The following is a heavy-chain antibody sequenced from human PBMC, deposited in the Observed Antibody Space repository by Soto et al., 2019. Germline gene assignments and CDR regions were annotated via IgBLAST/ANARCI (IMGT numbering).Heavy chain of an antibody. V-gene: IGHV4-30-4*01. CDR2: IYYSGST. CDR1: GGSISSGDYY. CDR3: ARVWSSSWPFDY. J-gene: IGHJ4*02. D-gene: IGHD6-13*01. Sequence: SSETLSLTCTVSGGSISSGDYYWSWIRQPPGKGLEWIGYIYYSGSTYYNPSLKSRVTISVDTSKNQFSLKLSSVTAADTAVYYCARVWSSSWPFDYWGQGTLVTVSS.